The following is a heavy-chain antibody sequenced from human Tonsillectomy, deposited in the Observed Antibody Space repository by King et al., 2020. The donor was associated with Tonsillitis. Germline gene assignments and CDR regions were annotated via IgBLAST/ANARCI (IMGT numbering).Heavy chain of an antibody. CDR1: GFTFSSYA. Sequence: VQLVESGGGVVQPGRSLRLSCAASGFTFSSYAMHWVRQAPGKGLKWVAVISYDGSNKYYADSVKGRFTISRDNSKNTLYLQMNSLRSEDTAVYHCAREDYGEHYFDYWGQGTLVTVSS. V-gene: IGHV3-30-3*01. CDR3: AREDYGEHYFDY. D-gene: IGHD4-17*01. CDR2: ISYDGSNK. J-gene: IGHJ4*02.